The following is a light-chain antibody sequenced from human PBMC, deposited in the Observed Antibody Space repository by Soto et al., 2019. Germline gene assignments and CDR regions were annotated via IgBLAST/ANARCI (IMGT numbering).Light chain of an antibody. J-gene: IGKJ5*01. Sequence: EIMMTQSPAILSVSPGERATLSCRASQSVGNNLAWYQQKPGQVPRLLMYYASTRATGIPARFSGSGSGTEFTLTISSLQSEDFALYCCQQYNDWPPITFGQGTRLEIK. CDR2: YAS. CDR3: QQYNDWPPIT. CDR1: QSVGNN. V-gene: IGKV3-15*01.